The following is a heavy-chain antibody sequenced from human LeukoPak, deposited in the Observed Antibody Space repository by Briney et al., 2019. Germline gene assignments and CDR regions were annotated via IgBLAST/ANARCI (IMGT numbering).Heavy chain of an antibody. V-gene: IGHV3-33*06. CDR1: GFTFSNYG. CDR2: IWHDGSNK. J-gene: IGHJ4*02. CDR3: ANNFDY. Sequence: RGSLRLSCAASGFTFSNYGMHWVRQAPGKGLEWVAVIWHDGSNKYYADSVKGRFTISRDNSKNTLYLQMNSLRAEDTAVYYCANNFDYWGQGTLVTVSS.